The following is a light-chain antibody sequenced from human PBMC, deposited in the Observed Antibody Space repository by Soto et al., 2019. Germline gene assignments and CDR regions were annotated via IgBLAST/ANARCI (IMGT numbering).Light chain of an antibody. Sequence: EIVMTQSPATLSVSPGERATLSCRASQSVSSNLAWYQQKPGQAPRLLIFGASNRATAIPARFTGSGSGTEFTLTISSLQSEDFAVSYCQQYNTGPPLTFGGGTKVEIK. CDR1: QSVSSN. J-gene: IGKJ4*01. V-gene: IGKV3-15*01. CDR2: GAS. CDR3: QQYNTGPPLT.